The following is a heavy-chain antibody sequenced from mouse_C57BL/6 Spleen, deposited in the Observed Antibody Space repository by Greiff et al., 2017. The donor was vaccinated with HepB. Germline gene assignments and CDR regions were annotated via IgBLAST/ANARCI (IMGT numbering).Heavy chain of an antibody. D-gene: IGHD4-1*01. Sequence: EVQLQQSGAELVRPGSSVKMSCKTSGYTFTSYGINWVKQRPGQGLEWIGYIYIGNGYTEYNVKFKGKATLTSDTSSSTAYMQLSSLTSEDSAIYFCARSELGRGAMDYWGQGTSVTVSS. J-gene: IGHJ4*01. CDR2: IYIGNGYT. CDR3: ARSELGRGAMDY. CDR1: GYTFTSYG. V-gene: IGHV1-58*01.